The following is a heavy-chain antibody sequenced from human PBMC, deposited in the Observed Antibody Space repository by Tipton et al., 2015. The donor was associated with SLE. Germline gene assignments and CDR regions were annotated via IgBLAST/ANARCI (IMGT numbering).Heavy chain of an antibody. CDR2: IYPGDSDT. Sequence: VQLVQSGAVAKKPGDSPKISCSSSGYRFANSWLGWARHVPGKGLEWMGVIYPGDSDTIYNPSFQGQVTLSVEKSTNTAFLQWASLKASDSCFYYCARQDGACKVDYWYQRSMLTVSS. J-gene: IGHJ4*02. D-gene: IGHD5-24*01. CDR3: ARQDGACKVDY. V-gene: IGHV5-51*01. CDR1: GYRFANSW.